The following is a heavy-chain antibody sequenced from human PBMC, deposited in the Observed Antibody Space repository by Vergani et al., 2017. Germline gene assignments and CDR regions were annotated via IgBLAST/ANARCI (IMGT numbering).Heavy chain of an antibody. J-gene: IGHJ6*03. CDR1: GFTFSSYA. D-gene: IGHD2-2*01. Sequence: QVQLVESGGGVVQPGRSLRLSCAASGFTFSSYAMHWVRQAPGKGLEWVAVISYDGSNKYYADSVKGRFTISRDNSKNTLYLQMNSLRAEDTAVYYCARVQGDIVVVPAVRGYMDVWRK. V-gene: IGHV3-30-3*01. CDR3: ARVQGDIVVVPAVRGYMDV. CDR2: ISYDGSNK.